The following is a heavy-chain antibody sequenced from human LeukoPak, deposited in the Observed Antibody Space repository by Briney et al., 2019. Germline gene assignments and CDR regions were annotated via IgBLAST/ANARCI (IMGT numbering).Heavy chain of an antibody. CDR3: ARQVGYCSDGNCYFDY. CDR1: GFTFSSYA. CDR2: IRYDGSNK. Sequence: GSLRLSCAASGFTFSSYAMHWVRQAPGKGLEWVAFIRYDGSNKYYADSVKGRFTISRDNSKNTLYLQMNSLRAEDTAVYYCARQVGYCSDGNCYFDYWGQGTLVTVSS. J-gene: IGHJ4*02. V-gene: IGHV3-30*04. D-gene: IGHD2-15*01.